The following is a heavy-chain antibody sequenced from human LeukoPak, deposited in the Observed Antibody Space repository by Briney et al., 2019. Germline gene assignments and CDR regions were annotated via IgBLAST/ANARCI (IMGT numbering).Heavy chain of an antibody. CDR1: GGTFSSYA. J-gene: IGHJ6*02. Sequence: ASVKVSCKASGGTFSSYAISWVRQAPGQGLEWMGWISAYNGNTNYAQKLQGRVTMTTDTSTSTAYMELRSLRSDDTAVYYCASDSSWPTRGYYYYGMDVWGQGTTVTVTS. CDR3: ASDSSWPTRGYYYYGMDV. D-gene: IGHD6-13*01. CDR2: ISAYNGNT. V-gene: IGHV1-18*01.